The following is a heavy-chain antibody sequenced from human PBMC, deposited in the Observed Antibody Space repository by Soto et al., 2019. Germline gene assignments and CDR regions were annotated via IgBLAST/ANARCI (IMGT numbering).Heavy chain of an antibody. D-gene: IGHD1-1*01. V-gene: IGHV5-51*01. CDR3: ARVIRYYRNDDCCWIFDI. CDR2: FYPGDSTS. J-gene: IGHJ6*02. CDR1: GYSFISYW. Sequence: GESLKISCKTSGYSFISYWVAWVRQKPGKGLEWMGTFYPGDSTSTYSPSFQGQVTISVDKSISTAYLQLSSLKASDTAMHHPARVIRYYRNDDCCWIFDIWGPGTTVTGSS.